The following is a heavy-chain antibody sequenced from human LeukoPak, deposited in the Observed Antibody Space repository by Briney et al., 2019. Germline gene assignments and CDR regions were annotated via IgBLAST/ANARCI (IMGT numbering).Heavy chain of an antibody. CDR1: GGSISSYY. CDR3: AVAGTPENWFDP. Sequence: SETLSLTCTVSGGSISSYYWSWIRQPPGKGLEWIGEINHSGSTNYNPSLKSRVTISVDTSKNQFSLKLSSVTAADTAVYYCAVAGTPENWFDPWGQGTLVTVSS. D-gene: IGHD6-19*01. V-gene: IGHV4-34*01. CDR2: INHSGST. J-gene: IGHJ5*02.